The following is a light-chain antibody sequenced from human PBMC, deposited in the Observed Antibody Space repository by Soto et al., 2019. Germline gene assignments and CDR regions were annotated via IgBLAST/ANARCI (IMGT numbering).Light chain of an antibody. CDR2: DAS. J-gene: IGKJ1*01. CDR1: QSVSSS. CDR3: EQRSNWTRFTWT. V-gene: IGKV3-11*01. Sequence: EIVLTQSPATLSLSPGERATLSCRASQSVSSSLAWYQQKPGQAPRLLIYDASNGATGIPARFSGSGSGTDVTVTISSLGPEDFAVYDCEQRSNWTRFTWTFGQGTKVDIK.